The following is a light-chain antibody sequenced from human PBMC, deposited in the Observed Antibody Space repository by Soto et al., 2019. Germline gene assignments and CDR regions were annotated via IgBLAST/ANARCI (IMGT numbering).Light chain of an antibody. CDR3: QQRSNWPQNT. J-gene: IGKJ5*01. CDR1: QSVSSY. CDR2: DAS. Sequence: EIVLTQSPATLSLSPGERATLSCRASQSVSSYLAWYQQKPGQAPRLLIYDASNRATGIPARFSGRGSGTDFTLTISSLEHEDFAVYYWQQRSNWPQNTFGQGTRLEIK. V-gene: IGKV3-11*01.